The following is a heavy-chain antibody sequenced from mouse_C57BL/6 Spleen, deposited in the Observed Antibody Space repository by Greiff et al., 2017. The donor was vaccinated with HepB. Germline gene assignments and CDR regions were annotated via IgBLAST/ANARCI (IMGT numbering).Heavy chain of an antibody. CDR2: IDPSDSET. CDR3: ARRAYEGCSY. Sequence: QVQLQQPGAELVRPGSSVKLSCKASGYTFTSYWMHWVKQRPIQGLEWIGNIDPSDSETHYNQKFKDKATLTVDKSSSTAYMQLSSLTSEDSAVYYCARRAYEGCSYWGKGTLVSVCA. D-gene: IGHD3-3*01. V-gene: IGHV1-52*01. J-gene: IGHJ3*01. CDR1: GYTFTSYW.